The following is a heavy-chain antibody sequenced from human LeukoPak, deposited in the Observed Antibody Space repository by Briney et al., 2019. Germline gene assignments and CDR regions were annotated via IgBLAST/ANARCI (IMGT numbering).Heavy chain of an antibody. V-gene: IGHV3-23*01. CDR3: AKKVYYDSSGYIDY. J-gene: IGHJ4*02. Sequence: QAGGSLRLSCAASGFTFSSYAMSWVRQAPGKGLEWVSAISGSGGSTYYADSVKGRFTISRDNSKNTLYLQMNSLRAEDTAVYYCAKKVYYDSSGYIDYWGQGTLVTVSS. CDR1: GFTFSSYA. CDR2: ISGSGGST. D-gene: IGHD3-22*01.